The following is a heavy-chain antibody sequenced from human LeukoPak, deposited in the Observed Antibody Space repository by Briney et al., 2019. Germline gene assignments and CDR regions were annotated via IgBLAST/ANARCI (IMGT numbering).Heavy chain of an antibody. CDR1: GFTFSSYA. V-gene: IGHV3-23*01. CDR2: ISGSGGST. J-gene: IGHJ4*02. D-gene: IGHD2-2*01. CDR3: AKDHIVVVPAAPHFDY. Sequence: GGSLRLSCAASGFTFSSYAMSWVRQAPGKGLEWVSAISGSGGSTYYADSVKGRFTISGDNSKNTLYLQMNSLRAEDTAVYYCAKDHIVVVPAAPHFDYWGQGTLVTVSS.